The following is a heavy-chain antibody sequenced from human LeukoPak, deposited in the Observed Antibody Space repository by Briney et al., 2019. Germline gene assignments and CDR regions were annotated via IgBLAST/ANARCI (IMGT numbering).Heavy chain of an antibody. V-gene: IGHV4-61*08. CDR3: ARVSPRYNSISIAADPGPPDY. Sequence: SETLSLTCTVSGGSISSGDFYWSWIRQPPGKGLEWIGYIYYSGSTNYNPSLKSRVTISLDTSKNQFSLKLSSVTAADTAVYYCARVSPRYNSISIAADPGPPDYWGQGTLVTVSS. D-gene: IGHD1-1*01. J-gene: IGHJ4*02. CDR2: IYYSGST. CDR1: GGSISSGDFY.